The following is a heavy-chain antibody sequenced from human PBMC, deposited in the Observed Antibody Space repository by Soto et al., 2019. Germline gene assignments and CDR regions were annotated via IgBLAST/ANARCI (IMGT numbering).Heavy chain of an antibody. CDR1: LYTFTSYG. J-gene: IGHJ5*02. CDR3: ARAATYCSSTSCYLGASGWFDP. D-gene: IGHD2-2*01. V-gene: IGHV1-18*01. CDR2: ISAYNGNT. Sequence: ASVKVSCKASLYTFTSYGISWVRQAPGQGLEWMGWISAYNGNTNYAQKLQGRVTMTTDTSTSTAYMELRSLRSDDTAVYYCARAATYCSSTSCYLGASGWFDPWGQGTLVTVSS.